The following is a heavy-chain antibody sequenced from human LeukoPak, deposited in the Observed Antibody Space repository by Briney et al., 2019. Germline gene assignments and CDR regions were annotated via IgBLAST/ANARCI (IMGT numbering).Heavy chain of an antibody. CDR2: INPSGGST. Sequence: ASVKVSCKASVYTFTSYYMYWVRQAPGQGLEWMGIINPSGGSTSYAQKFQGRITMTRDTSTSTVYMELSSLRSEDTAVYYCARDPPHRGSGTSIDAFDLWGQGTMVTVSS. CDR3: ARDPPHRGSGTSIDAFDL. D-gene: IGHD2-2*01. CDR1: VYTFTSYY. J-gene: IGHJ3*01. V-gene: IGHV1-46*01.